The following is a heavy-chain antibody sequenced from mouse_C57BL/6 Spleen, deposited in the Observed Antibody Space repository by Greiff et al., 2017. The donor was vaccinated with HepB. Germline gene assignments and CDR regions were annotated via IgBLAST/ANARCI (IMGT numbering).Heavy chain of an antibody. J-gene: IGHJ1*03. CDR3: AREGDYDGWYFDV. Sequence: VQLQQPGAELVRPGTSVKLSCKASGYTFTSYWMHWVKQRPGQGLEWIGVIDPSDSYTNYNQKFKGKATLTVDTSSSTAYMQLSSLTSEDSAVYYCAREGDYDGWYFDVWGTGTTVTVSS. CDR1: GYTFTSYW. CDR2: IDPSDSYT. D-gene: IGHD2-4*01. V-gene: IGHV1-59*01.